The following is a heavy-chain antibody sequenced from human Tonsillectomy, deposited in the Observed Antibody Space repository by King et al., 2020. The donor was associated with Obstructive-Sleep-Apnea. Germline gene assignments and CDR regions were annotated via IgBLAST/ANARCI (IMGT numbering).Heavy chain of an antibody. D-gene: IGHD3-22*01. CDR2: FYDSGST. CDR3: ARVYYDSSGDAFDV. J-gene: IGHJ3*01. CDR1: GDSISSYY. Sequence: QLQESGPGLMKPSETLSVSCTVSGDSISSYYWSWIRQSPGKGLEWIGYFYDSGSTNYNPSLKSRVTITLDTSKNQFSLNLASVTAADTAVYFCARVYYDSSGDAFDVWGQGTKVTVSS. V-gene: IGHV4-59*01.